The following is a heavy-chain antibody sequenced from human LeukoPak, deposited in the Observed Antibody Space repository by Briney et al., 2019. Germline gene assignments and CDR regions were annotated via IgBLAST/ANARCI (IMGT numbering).Heavy chain of an antibody. CDR2: IYYSGNT. Sequence: SETLSLTCSVSGGSLSSYYWSWIRQPPGKGLEWIGYIYYSGNTNYNPSLKSRVTISIDTSKNQFSLKLTSVTAADTAVYYCARAGSSGYLIDYWGQGSLVTVSS. V-gene: IGHV4-59*01. D-gene: IGHD3-22*01. J-gene: IGHJ4*02. CDR1: GGSLSSYY. CDR3: ARAGSSGYLIDY.